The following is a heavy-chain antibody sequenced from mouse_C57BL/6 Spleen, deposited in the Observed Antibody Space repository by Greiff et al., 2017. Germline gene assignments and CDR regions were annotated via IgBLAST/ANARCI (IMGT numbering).Heavy chain of an antibody. CDR3: ARGRSGTWAADY. V-gene: IGHV3-6*01. D-gene: IGHD4-1*01. J-gene: IGHJ2*01. Sequence: DVQLQESGPGLVKPSQSLSLTCSVTGYSITSGYYWNWIRQFPGNKLEWMGYISYDGSNNYNPSLKNRISITRDTSKNQFFLKLNSVTTEDTATYYCARGRSGTWAADYWGQGTTLTVSS. CDR2: ISYDGSN. CDR1: GYSITSGYY.